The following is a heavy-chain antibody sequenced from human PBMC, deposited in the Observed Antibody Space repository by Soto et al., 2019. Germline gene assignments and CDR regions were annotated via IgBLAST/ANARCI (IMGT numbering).Heavy chain of an antibody. Sequence: EVQLLESGGGLVEPGGSLTLSCGASGFTFSRSGMNWVRQAPGRGLEWVSGIGGSGGGEYYADPVKGRFTIFRDDSQDTLYLQMNRLRVEDTAVYFCAKTGYCSGSRCTYVEYWGQGTLVTVSS. V-gene: IGHV3-23*01. CDR1: GFTFSRSG. J-gene: IGHJ4*02. D-gene: IGHD2-15*01. CDR3: AKTGYCSGSRCTYVEY. CDR2: IGGSGGGE.